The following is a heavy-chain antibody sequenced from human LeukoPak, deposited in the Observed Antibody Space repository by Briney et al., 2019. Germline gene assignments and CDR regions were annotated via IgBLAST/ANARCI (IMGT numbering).Heavy chain of an antibody. CDR2: IYTSGST. Sequence: SETLSLTCTVSGGSISSYYWSWIRQPAGKGLEWIGRIYTSGSTNYNPSLKSRVTMSVDTSKNQFSLKLSSVTAADTAVYYCARLPGYYYDSSGYWFDPWGQGTLVTVSS. CDR1: GGSISSYY. J-gene: IGHJ5*02. V-gene: IGHV4-4*07. CDR3: ARLPGYYYDSSGYWFDP. D-gene: IGHD3-22*01.